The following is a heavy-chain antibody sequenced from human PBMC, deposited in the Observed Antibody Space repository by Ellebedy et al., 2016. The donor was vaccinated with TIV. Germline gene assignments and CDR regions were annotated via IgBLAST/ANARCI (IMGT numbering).Heavy chain of an antibody. J-gene: IGHJ4*02. V-gene: IGHV1-2*02. CDR3: ARVSNGNTVVDY. D-gene: IGHD2-21*01. CDR1: GDTLTGYY. CDR2: INPDSGGT. Sequence: AASVKVSCKTSGDTLTGYYFHWVRQAPGQGLEWMGWINPDSGGTNSAHKFQGRVTLTRDTSTNTAYMELSGLRSDDTAVYYCARVSNGNTVVDYWGQGTLVTVSS.